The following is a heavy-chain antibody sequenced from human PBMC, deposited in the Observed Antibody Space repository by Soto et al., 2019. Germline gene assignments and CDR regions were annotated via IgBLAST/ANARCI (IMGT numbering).Heavy chain of an antibody. CDR1: GFTFSSYA. CDR2: ISSSSSYI. Sequence: LRLSCAASGFTFSSYAMGWVRQGPGRGLEWVSSISSSSSYIYYADSVKGRFTISRDNAKNSLYLQMNSLRAEDTAVYYCASFLYDFWSGYLGIYGMDVWGQGTTVTAP. D-gene: IGHD3-3*01. V-gene: IGHV3-21*01. CDR3: ASFLYDFWSGYLGIYGMDV. J-gene: IGHJ6*02.